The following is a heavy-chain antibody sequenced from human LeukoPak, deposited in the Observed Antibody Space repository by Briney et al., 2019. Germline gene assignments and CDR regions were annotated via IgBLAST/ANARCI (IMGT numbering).Heavy chain of an antibody. CDR3: ARDQGSLDWLLNPSRFDY. Sequence: GASVKVSCKASGYIFTSYGISWVRQAPGQGLEWMGWMSAYNGNTNYAQKLQGRVTMTTDTSTSTAYMGLRSLRSDDTAVYYCARDQGSLDWLLNPSRFDYWGQGTLVTVSS. V-gene: IGHV1-18*01. CDR1: GYIFTSYG. CDR2: MSAYNGNT. D-gene: IGHD3-9*01. J-gene: IGHJ4*02.